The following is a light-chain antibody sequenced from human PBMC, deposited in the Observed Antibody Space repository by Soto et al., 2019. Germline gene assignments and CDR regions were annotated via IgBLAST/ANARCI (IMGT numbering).Light chain of an antibody. CDR3: LQYGRSPKT. CDR1: QSVISNY. Sequence: EIVLTQSPGTLSLSPGERATLSCRASQSVISNYLAWYQQKPGLAPRLLIYGVSIRATGIPDRFRGSGSGTDFTLTISRLEPEDFAVYYCLQYGRSPKTFGQGTKVDI. CDR2: GVS. V-gene: IGKV3-20*01. J-gene: IGKJ1*01.